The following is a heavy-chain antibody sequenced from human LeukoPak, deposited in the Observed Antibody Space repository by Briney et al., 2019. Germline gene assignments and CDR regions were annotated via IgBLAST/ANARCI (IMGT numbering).Heavy chain of an antibody. D-gene: IGHD2-21*02. CDR2: IHYSGAT. CDR3: ATLRGASTAVFDS. V-gene: IGHV4-59*08. CDR1: GGSISYDY. Sequence: TSETLSLTCTVSGGSISYDYWTWIRQSPGKRLEWIVYIHYSGATNYSPSLNSRVTISVDTSKNQFSLKLSSVTAADTALYYCATLRGASTAVFDSWGQGTLVTVSS. J-gene: IGHJ4*02.